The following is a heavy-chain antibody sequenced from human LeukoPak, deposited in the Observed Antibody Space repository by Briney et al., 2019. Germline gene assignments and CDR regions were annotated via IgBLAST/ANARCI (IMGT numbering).Heavy chain of an antibody. J-gene: IGHJ4*02. CDR3: ARLIAAPLYYFDY. V-gene: IGHV3-53*01. CDR2: IYSGGST. D-gene: IGHD6-13*01. CDR1: GFTFSSNY. Sequence: GGSLRLSCAASGFTFSSNYMSWVRQAPGEGLEWVSVIYSGGSTYYSDSVKGRFTISRDNSKNTLYLQMNSLRAEDTAVYYCARLIAAPLYYFDYWGQGTLVTVSS.